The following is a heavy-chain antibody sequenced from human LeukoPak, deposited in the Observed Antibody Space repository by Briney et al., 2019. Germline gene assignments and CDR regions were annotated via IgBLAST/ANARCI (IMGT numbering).Heavy chain of an antibody. Sequence: SETLSLTCTVSGGSISSYYWSWIRQPPGKGLEWIGYIYYSGSTNYNPSLKSRVTISVDTSKNQFSLKLSSVTAADTAVYYCARDRVGYMDVWGKGTTVTISS. CDR3: ARDRVGYMDV. CDR1: GGSISSYY. CDR2: IYYSGST. D-gene: IGHD2-2*01. J-gene: IGHJ6*03. V-gene: IGHV4-59*01.